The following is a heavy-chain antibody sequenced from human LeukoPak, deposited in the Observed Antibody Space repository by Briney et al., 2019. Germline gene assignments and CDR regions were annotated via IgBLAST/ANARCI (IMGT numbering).Heavy chain of an antibody. J-gene: IGHJ4*02. D-gene: IGHD3-3*01. CDR1: GGSISSYY. CDR3: ARGIFGVVPKTFDY. CDR2: IYYSGST. Sequence: SETLSLTCTVSGGSISSYYWSWIRQPPGKGLEWIRYIYYSGSTNYNPSLKSRVTISVDTSKNQFSLKLSSVTAADTAVYYCARGIFGVVPKTFDYWGQGTLVTVSS. V-gene: IGHV4-59*01.